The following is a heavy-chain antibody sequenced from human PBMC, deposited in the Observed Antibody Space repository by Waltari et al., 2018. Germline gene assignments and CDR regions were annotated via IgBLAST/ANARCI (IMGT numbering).Heavy chain of an antibody. V-gene: IGHV4-34*01. CDR3: ARGGEGNYYYYMDV. Sequence: QVQLQQWGAGLLKPSETLSLTCAVYGGSFSGYYWSWIRRPPGKGLEWIGEINHSGSTNYNPALKSRVTISVDTSKNQFSLKLSSVTAADTAVYYCARGGEGNYYYYMDVWGKGTTVTVSS. D-gene: IGHD4-17*01. J-gene: IGHJ6*03. CDR2: INHSGST. CDR1: GGSFSGYY.